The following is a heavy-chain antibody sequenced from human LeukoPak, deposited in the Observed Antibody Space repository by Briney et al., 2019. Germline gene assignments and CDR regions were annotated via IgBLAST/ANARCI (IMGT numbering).Heavy chain of an antibody. V-gene: IGHV4-39*01. CDR1: GGSISSSSYY. J-gene: IGHJ4*02. CDR2: IYYSGST. Sequence: SETLSLTCTVSGGSISSSSYYWGWIRQPPGKGLEWIGSIYYSGSTYYNPSLKSRVTISVDTSKNQFPLKLSSVTAADTAVYYCARRGGYSYGLFDYWGQGTLVTVSS. D-gene: IGHD5-18*01. CDR3: ARRGGYSYGLFDY.